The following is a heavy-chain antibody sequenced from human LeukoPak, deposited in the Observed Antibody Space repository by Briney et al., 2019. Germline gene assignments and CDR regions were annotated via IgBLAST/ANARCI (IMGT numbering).Heavy chain of an antibody. D-gene: IGHD2-15*01. V-gene: IGHV1-69*02. Sequence: SVKVSCKASGGTFSSYTISWVRQAPGQGLEWMGRIIPILGIANYAQKFQGRVTITADRSTSTAYMELSSLRSEDTAVYYCARAPGISQAADYWGQGTLVTVSS. CDR3: ARAPGISQAADY. CDR1: GGTFSSYT. J-gene: IGHJ4*02. CDR2: IIPILGIA.